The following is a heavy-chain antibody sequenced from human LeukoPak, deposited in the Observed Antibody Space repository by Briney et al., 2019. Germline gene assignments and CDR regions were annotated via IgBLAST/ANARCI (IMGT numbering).Heavy chain of an antibody. V-gene: IGHV4-39*01. D-gene: IGHD1-26*01. CDR3: ATPGWSARRGEWVFDP. CDR2: IYYTGNT. Sequence: PSETLSLTCTVSGASISSDSYYWGWIRQPPGKGLEWFGSIYYTGNTYYNPSLKSRPTISVDTSKIQFSLEVTSVTAADTALYSCATPGWSARRGEWVFDPGGQGILVTVSS. J-gene: IGHJ5*02. CDR1: GASISSDSYY.